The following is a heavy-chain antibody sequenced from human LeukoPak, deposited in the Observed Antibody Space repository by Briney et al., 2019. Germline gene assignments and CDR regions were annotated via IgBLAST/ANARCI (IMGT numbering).Heavy chain of an antibody. Sequence: SETLSLTCTVSGYPISSGYYWGWIRQPPGKGLEWIGSIYHSGSTYYNPPLKSRVTISVDTSKNQFSLKLSSVTAADTAVYYCARVKWVGATLAGEGNWFDPWGQGTLVTVSS. CDR1: GYPISSGYY. J-gene: IGHJ5*02. V-gene: IGHV4-38-2*02. CDR3: ARVKWVGATLAGEGNWFDP. D-gene: IGHD1-26*01. CDR2: IYHSGST.